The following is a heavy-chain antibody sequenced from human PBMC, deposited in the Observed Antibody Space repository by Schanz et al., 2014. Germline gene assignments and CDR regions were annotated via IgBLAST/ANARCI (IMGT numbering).Heavy chain of an antibody. J-gene: IGHJ4*02. V-gene: IGHV3-23*04. CDR2: INTGVNT. CDR1: GITFSSHS. CDR3: ARGLIAAAGGAFDY. Sequence: VQVVDSGGGLVQPGGSLRLSCAASGITFSSHSFNWVRQAPGKGLEWVSAINTGVNTYYADSVRGRFTMSRDNSKNTLYLQMNSMRAGDAAVYYCARGLIAAAGGAFDYWGQGTLVAVSA. D-gene: IGHD6-13*01.